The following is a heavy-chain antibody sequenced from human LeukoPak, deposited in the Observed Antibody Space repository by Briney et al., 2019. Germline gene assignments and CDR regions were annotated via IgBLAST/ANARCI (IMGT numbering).Heavy chain of an antibody. J-gene: IGHJ6*02. CDR1: GGSVSSSSYY. CDR2: IYYSGST. CDR3: ARDRGWNDYYGMDV. Sequence: SETPSLTCTVPGGSVSSSSYYWSWIRQPPGKGLEWIGYIYYSGSTNYNPSLKSRVTISVDTSKNQFSLKLSSVTAADTAVYYCARDRGWNDYYGMDVWGQGTTVTVSS. D-gene: IGHD1-1*01. V-gene: IGHV4-61*01.